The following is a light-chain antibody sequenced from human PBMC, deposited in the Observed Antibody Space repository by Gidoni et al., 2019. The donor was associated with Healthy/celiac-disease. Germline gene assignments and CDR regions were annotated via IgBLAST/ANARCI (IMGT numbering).Light chain of an antibody. J-gene: IGLJ2*01. CDR1: SSNIGAGYD. Sequence: QSVLTQPPSVSGPPGQRVTISCTGCSSNIGAGYDVHWYQQLPGTAPKLLIYGNSNRPSGVPDRFSGSKSGTSASLAITGLQAEDEADYYCQSYDSSLSGSVFGGGTKLTVL. CDR3: QSYDSSLSGSV. V-gene: IGLV1-40*01. CDR2: GNS.